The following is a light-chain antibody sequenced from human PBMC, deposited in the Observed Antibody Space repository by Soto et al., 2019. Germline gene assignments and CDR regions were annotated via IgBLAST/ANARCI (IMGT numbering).Light chain of an antibody. J-gene: IGLJ1*01. CDR1: SSDVGGYNY. V-gene: IGLV2-11*01. Sequence: QSALTQPRSVSGSPGQSVTISCTGTSSDVGGYNYVSWYQHHPGKAPRFMIYDVSKRPSGVPDRFSGSKSGNTASLTISGLQAEDEADYYCCSYAGSYTFPHVFGTGTKLTVL. CDR2: DVS. CDR3: CSYAGSYTFPHV.